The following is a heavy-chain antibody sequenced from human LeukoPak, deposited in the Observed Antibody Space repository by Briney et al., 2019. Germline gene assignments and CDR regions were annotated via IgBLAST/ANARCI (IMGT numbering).Heavy chain of an antibody. V-gene: IGHV4-34*01. CDR1: GGSFSGYY. D-gene: IGHD6-19*01. J-gene: IGHJ5*02. Sequence: SETLSLTCAVYGGSFSGYYWSWIRQPPGKGLEWIGEINHSGSTNYNPSLKSRVTISVDTSKNQFSLKLSSVTAADTAVYYCASGGAVAASYNWFDPWGQGTLVNVSS. CDR2: INHSGST. CDR3: ASGGAVAASYNWFDP.